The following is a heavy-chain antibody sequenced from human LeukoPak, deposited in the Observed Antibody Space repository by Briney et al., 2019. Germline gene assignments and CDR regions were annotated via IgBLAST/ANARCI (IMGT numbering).Heavy chain of an antibody. V-gene: IGHV4-34*01. CDR2: ITDSGNT. D-gene: IGHD3-10*01. Sequence: SETLSLTCAVYGGSFSGYYWRWIRQPPGKGLEWIGEITDSGNTNYNPSLKSRLTISVDTSKNQFSLKLSSVTAADTAVYYCARDSGTTGEVKFDPWGQGTLVTVSS. CDR1: GGSFSGYY. CDR3: ARDSGTTGEVKFDP. J-gene: IGHJ5*02.